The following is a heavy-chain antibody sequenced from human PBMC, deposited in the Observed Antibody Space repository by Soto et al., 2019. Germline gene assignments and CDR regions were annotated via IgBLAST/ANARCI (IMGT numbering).Heavy chain of an antibody. D-gene: IGHD1-1*01. J-gene: IGHJ4*02. CDR1: GFTFSTYT. CDR2: ISSSSDYI. V-gene: IGHV3-21*01. Sequence: GGSLRLSCAASGFTFSTYTMNWVRQAPGKGLEWVSSISSSSDYIYYADSVEGRFTISRDNAKKSLSLQMNSLRAEDTAMYYCASQEVEPPPYYFDSWGQGTLVTVSS. CDR3: ASQEVEPPPYYFDS.